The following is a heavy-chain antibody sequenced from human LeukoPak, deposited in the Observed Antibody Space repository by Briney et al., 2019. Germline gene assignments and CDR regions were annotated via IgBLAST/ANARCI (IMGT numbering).Heavy chain of an antibody. CDR1: GGTFSSYA. V-gene: IGHV1-2*02. Sequence: ASVKVSCKASGGTFSSYAISWVRQAPGQGLEWMGWINPNSGGTNYAQKFQGRVTMTRDTSISTAYMELSRLRSDDTAVYYCARVMTRYYDFWSAFDYWGQGTLVTVSS. D-gene: IGHD3-3*01. J-gene: IGHJ4*02. CDR3: ARVMTRYYDFWSAFDY. CDR2: INPNSGGT.